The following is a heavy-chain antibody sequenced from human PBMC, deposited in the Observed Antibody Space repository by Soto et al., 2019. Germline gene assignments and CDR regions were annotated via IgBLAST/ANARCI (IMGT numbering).Heavy chain of an antibody. CDR3: AKRRGAGGHFDY. CDR1: GFTFSSYA. J-gene: IGHJ4*02. V-gene: IGHV3-23*01. CDR2: VSIGGST. Sequence: PGGSLRLSCAASGFTFSSYAMGWVRQGPGKGLEWVAVVSIGGSTHYADSVRGRFTISRDNSKNTLSLQMNSLTAEDTAVYFCAKRRGAGGHFDYWGRGALVTASS. D-gene: IGHD2-15*01.